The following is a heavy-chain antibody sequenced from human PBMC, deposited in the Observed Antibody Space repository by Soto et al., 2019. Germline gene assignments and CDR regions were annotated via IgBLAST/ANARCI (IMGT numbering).Heavy chain of an antibody. V-gene: IGHV1-69*01. CDR2: IILIFGTA. D-gene: IGHD3-16*02. CDR3: ARDPGDYDYVWGSYRHPTPYGMDV. J-gene: IGHJ6*02. CDR1: GGTFSSYA. Sequence: QVQLVQSGAEVKKPGSAVKVSCKASGGTFSSYAISWVRQAPGQGLEWMGGIILIFGTANYAQKFKGRVTITADESTSTAYMERSSLRSEDTAVYYCARDPGDYDYVWGSYRHPTPYGMDVWGQGTTVTVSS.